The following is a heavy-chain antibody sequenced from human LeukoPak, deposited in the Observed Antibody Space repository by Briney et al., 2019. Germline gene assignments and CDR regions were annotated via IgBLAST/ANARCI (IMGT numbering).Heavy chain of an antibody. Sequence: GGSLRLSCAASEFTFSSYWMHWVRQAPGKGLEWVSYISGSSSTTYYADSVKGRFTISRDNAKNSLYLQMNSLRAEDTAVYYCARDSSSWYYWGQGTLVTVSS. J-gene: IGHJ4*02. CDR3: ARDSSSWYY. CDR1: EFTFSSYW. V-gene: IGHV3-48*01. D-gene: IGHD6-13*01. CDR2: ISGSSSTT.